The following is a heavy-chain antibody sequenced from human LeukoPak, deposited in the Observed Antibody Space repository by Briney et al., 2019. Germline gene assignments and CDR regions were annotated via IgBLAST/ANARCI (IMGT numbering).Heavy chain of an antibody. J-gene: IGHJ4*02. CDR2: IYTSGST. Sequence: PSETLSLTCTVSGGSISSGSYYWSWIRQPAGKGLEWIGRIYTSGSTNYNPSLKSRVTISVDTSKNQFSLKLSPVTAADTAVYYCARDSPALYWGQGTLVTVSS. V-gene: IGHV4-61*02. CDR1: GGSISSGSYY. CDR3: ARDSPALY.